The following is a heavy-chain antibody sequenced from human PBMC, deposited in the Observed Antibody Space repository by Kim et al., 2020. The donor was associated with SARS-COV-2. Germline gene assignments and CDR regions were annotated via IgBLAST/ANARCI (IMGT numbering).Heavy chain of an antibody. CDR3: AREELGYSYGYGNWFDP. V-gene: IGHV4-34*01. Sequence: RQPPGKGLEWIGEINHSGSTNYNPSLKSRVTIAVDTSKNQFSLKLSSVTAADTAVYYCAREELGYSYGYGNWFDPWGQGTLVTVSS. D-gene: IGHD5-18*01. CDR2: INHSGST. J-gene: IGHJ5*02.